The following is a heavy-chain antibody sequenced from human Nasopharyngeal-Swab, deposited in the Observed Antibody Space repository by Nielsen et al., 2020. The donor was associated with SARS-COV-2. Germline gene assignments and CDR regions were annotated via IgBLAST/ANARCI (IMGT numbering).Heavy chain of an antibody. V-gene: IGHV5-51*01. CDR3: ATLTVGGNNWFDP. Sequence: VRQMPGKGLEWMGIIYPGDSDTNYSPSFQGHVTISADKSIGTAYLQWSSLKASDTAMYYCATLTVGGNNWFDPWGQGTLVTVSS. CDR2: IYPGDSDT. D-gene: IGHD4-23*01. J-gene: IGHJ5*02.